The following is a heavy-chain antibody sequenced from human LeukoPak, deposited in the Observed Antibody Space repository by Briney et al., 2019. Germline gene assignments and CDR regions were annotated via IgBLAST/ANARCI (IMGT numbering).Heavy chain of an antibody. CDR2: ISWNSNSI. J-gene: IGHJ4*02. D-gene: IGHD3-22*01. CDR3: ARGRYYHDTSGYYSLDY. CDR1: GFTFDDA. Sequence: PGGSLRLSCAASGFTFDDAMHWVRQAPGKGLEWVSSISWNSNSIDYADSVKGRFTISRDNAKNSLYLQLNSLRAEDMALYYCARGRYYHDTSGYYSLDYWGQGTLATVSS. V-gene: IGHV3-9*03.